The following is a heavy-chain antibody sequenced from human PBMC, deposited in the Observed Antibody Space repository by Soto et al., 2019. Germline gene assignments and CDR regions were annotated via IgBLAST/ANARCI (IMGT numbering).Heavy chain of an antibody. CDR3: ARASHRYSSSSNGMDV. CDR2: INHSGST. V-gene: IGHV4-34*01. Sequence: SETLSLTCAVYGGSFSGYYWSWIRQPRGKGLEWIGEINHSGSTNYNPSLKSRVTISVDTSKNQFSLKLSSVTAADTAVYYCARASHRYSSSSNGMDVWGQGTTVTVSS. J-gene: IGHJ6*02. D-gene: IGHD6-6*01. CDR1: GGSFSGYY.